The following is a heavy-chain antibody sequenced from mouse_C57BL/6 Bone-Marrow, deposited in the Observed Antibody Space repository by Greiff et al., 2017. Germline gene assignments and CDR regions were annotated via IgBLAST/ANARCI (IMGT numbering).Heavy chain of an antibody. CDR2: IDPSDSYT. D-gene: IGHD2-5*01. J-gene: IGHJ4*01. CDR1: GYTFTSYW. V-gene: IGHV1-50*01. Sequence: QVQLQQPGAELVKPGASVKLSCKASGYTFTSYWMQWVKQRPGQGLEWIGEIDPSDSYTNYTQKFKGKATLTVDTSSSTAYMQLSSLTSEDSAVYYCAGSNYGDYYAMDYWGQGTSVTVSS. CDR3: AGSNYGDYYAMDY.